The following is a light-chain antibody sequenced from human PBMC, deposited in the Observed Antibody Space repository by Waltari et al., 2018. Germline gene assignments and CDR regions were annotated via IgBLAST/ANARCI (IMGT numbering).Light chain of an antibody. V-gene: IGKV1-5*03. CDR1: QSISSW. Sequence: DIQMIQSPSTLSASVVDRVTITCRASQSISSWLAWYQQKPGKAPKLLIYRASSLESGVPSRFSGSGSGTEFTLTISSLQPDDFGTYYCQHYNNFPLSLGGGTRVEIK. CDR3: QHYNNFPLS. J-gene: IGKJ4*01. CDR2: RAS.